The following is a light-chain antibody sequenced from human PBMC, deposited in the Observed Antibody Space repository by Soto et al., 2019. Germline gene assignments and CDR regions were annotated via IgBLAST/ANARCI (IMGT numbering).Light chain of an antibody. CDR2: RSD. CDR3: ATWDDNVYGPV. J-gene: IGLJ3*02. CDR1: RSTIGSNP. V-gene: IGLV1-44*01. Sequence: QSVLTQPPSASGTPGPRVTISCSGSRSTIGSNPVQWYRQLPGTAPQLLIYRSDQRPSGVPDRFSGSKSGTSASLTISGLQSEDEADYHCATWDDNVYGPVFGGGTKLTVL.